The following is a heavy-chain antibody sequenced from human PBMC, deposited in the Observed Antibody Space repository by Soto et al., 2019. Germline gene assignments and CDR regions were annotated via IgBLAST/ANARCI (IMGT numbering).Heavy chain of an antibody. J-gene: IGHJ4*02. CDR2: IYYSGST. CDR1: GGSISSYY. CDR3: AYSVDSSGYPPSFNY. D-gene: IGHD3-22*01. Sequence: SETLSLTCTVSGGSISSYYWSWIRQPPGKGLEWIGYIYYSGSTNYNPSLKSRVTISVDTSKNQFSLKLSSVTAADTAVYYCAYSVDSSGYPPSFNYGGQGPLVPFSS. V-gene: IGHV4-59*01.